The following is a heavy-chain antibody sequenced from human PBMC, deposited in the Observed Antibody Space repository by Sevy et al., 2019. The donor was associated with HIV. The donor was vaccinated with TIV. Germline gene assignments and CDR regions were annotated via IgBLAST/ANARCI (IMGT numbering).Heavy chain of an antibody. CDR3: ARGKVLFDH. V-gene: IGHV4-59*01. CDR2: IYYNGTT. CDR1: GGSFNDIY. Sequence: SETLSLTCTVSGGSFNDIYWSWILQSPGRGLEWIGYIYYNGTTNSNPSLRRRVTISAQTSKSQISLRLNSVTAADTAVYSCARGKVLFDHWGQGIVVTVSS. D-gene: IGHD3-10*01. J-gene: IGHJ4*02.